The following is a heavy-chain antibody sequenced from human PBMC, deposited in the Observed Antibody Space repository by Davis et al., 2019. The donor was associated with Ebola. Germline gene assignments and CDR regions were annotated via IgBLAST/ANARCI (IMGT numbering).Heavy chain of an antibody. CDR1: GYSFTDDG. D-gene: IGHD2-2*01. V-gene: IGHV1-18*01. Sequence: AASVKVSCKASGYSFTDDGISWVRQAPGQGLEWIGWISAYNGNTNYAQKLQGRVTMTRDTSTSTVYMELSSLRSEDTAVYYCARAVVVPYYGMDVWGQGTTVTVSS. J-gene: IGHJ6*02. CDR3: ARAVVVPYYGMDV. CDR2: ISAYNGNT.